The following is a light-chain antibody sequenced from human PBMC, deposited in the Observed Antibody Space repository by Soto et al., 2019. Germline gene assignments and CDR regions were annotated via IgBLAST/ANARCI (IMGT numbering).Light chain of an antibody. V-gene: IGKV3-15*01. Sequence: EIVMTQSPVTLSVSPGERVTLSCRASQSVRTDLAWYRQKPGQAPRLLIYGASTRATGIPARFSGSGSGTEFTLTISSLQSEDFAVYYRQQYKNWPPMYSFGQGTKLEIK. J-gene: IGKJ2*01. CDR2: GAS. CDR1: QSVRTD. CDR3: QQYKNWPPMYS.